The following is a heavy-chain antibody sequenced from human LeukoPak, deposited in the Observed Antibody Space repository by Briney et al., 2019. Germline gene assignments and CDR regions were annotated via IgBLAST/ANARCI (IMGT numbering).Heavy chain of an antibody. CDR2: ISGTSTYT. CDR3: ARDGVYGAVAGVHYFDY. J-gene: IGHJ4*02. CDR1: GFTFSDYY. D-gene: IGHD6-19*01. V-gene: IGHV3-11*06. Sequence: PGGSLRLSCAASGFTFSDYYTSWIRQAPGKGLEWVSYISGTSTYTNYADSVKGRFTISRDNAKNSLYLQMNSLRAEDTAVYYCARDGVYGAVAGVHYFDYWGQGTLVTVSS.